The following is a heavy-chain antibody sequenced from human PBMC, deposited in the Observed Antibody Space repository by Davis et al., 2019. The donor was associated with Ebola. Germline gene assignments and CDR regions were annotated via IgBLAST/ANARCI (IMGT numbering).Heavy chain of an antibody. CDR2: ISDTGNT. J-gene: IGHJ6*04. CDR1: GDSMTTYY. D-gene: IGHD6-19*01. V-gene: IGHV4-59*01. CDR3: ARDQWLVDGGMDV. Sequence: GSLRLSCTVSGDSMTTYYWRWIRQSPEKGLEWIGEISDTGNTNYNPSLKSRGTISVDTSKNQFSLKLSSVTAADTAVYYCARDQWLVDGGMDVWGKGTTVTVSS.